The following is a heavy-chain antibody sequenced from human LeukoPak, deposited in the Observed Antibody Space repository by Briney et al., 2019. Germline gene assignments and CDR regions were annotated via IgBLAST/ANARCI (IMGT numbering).Heavy chain of an antibody. J-gene: IGHJ6*04. D-gene: IGHD3-10*02. CDR2: ISNSGSTI. Sequence: GGSLRLSCAASGFIFSDYYMNWIRQAPGKGLEWVSYISNSGSTIYYADSVKGRFTISRDNAKNSLYLQMNSLRAEDTAVYYCAELGITMIGGVWGKGTTVTISS. CDR1: GFIFSDYY. V-gene: IGHV3-11*04. CDR3: AELGITMIGGV.